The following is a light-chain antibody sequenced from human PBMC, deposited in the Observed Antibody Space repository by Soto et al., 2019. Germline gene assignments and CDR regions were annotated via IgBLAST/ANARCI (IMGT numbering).Light chain of an antibody. CDR3: QQYGSSPRT. V-gene: IGKV3-20*01. CDR2: GAS. Sequence: EIVLTQSPGTLSLSPMERATLSCMASQTVSSSYLAWYQQKPGQAPRLLIYGASNRATGIPDRFGGSGSGADFTLTISRLEPEDFAVYYCQQYGSSPRTFGQGTKVDIK. CDR1: QTVSSSY. J-gene: IGKJ1*01.